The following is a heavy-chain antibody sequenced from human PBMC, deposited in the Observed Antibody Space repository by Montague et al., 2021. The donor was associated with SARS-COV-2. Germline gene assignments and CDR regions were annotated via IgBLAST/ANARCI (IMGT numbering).Heavy chain of an antibody. Sequence: SETLSLTCAVYGGSFSGYSWSWIRQPPGKGLEWIGQIYHSGSTNYNPSLNSRVTISVDTSKNQFSMKLSSVTAADTALYYCRVVPAGIPKGPNFYYMDVWGRGTPVTVSS. CDR3: RVVPAGIPKGPNFYYMDV. D-gene: IGHD2-2*02. V-gene: IGHV4-34*03. CDR1: GGSFSGYS. J-gene: IGHJ6*03. CDR2: IYHSGST.